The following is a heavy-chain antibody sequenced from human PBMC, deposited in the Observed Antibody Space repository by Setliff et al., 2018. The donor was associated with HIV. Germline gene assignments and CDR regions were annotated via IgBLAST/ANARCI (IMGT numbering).Heavy chain of an antibody. CDR1: GFTVSSHY. J-gene: IGHJ4*02. V-gene: IGHV3-66*02. D-gene: IGHD2-21*02. CDR2: IYSDGST. CDR3: ARIALPHCGGDCYDPFDL. Sequence: PGGSLRLSCAASGFTVSSHYMSWVRQAPGKGLEWVSTIYSDGSTYHADSVKGRFTLSRDTSKNTLSLQTNSQRPEDTAVYYCARIALPHCGGDCYDPFDLWGPGTLVTVSS.